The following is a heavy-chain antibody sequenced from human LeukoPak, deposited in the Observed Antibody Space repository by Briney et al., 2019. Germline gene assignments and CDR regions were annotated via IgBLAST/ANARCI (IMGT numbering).Heavy chain of an antibody. CDR3: ARDQGYYNGSGSYYNPRYYYGMDV. V-gene: IGHV4-4*07. D-gene: IGHD3-10*01. CDR1: GGSISSYY. CDR2: IYTSGST. J-gene: IGHJ6*02. Sequence: SETLSLTCTVSGGSISSYYWSWIRQPAGKGLEWIGRIYTSGSTNYNPSLKSRVTMSVDTSKNQFSLKLSSVTAADTAVYYCARDQGYYNGSGSYYNPRYYYGMDVWGQGTTVTVSS.